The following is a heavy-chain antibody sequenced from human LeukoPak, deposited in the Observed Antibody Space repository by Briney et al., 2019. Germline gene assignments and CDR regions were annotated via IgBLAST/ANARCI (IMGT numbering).Heavy chain of an antibody. CDR1: GFSFSMYS. CDR2: ISGGSPVI. D-gene: IGHD2-15*01. J-gene: IGHJ4*02. V-gene: IGHV3-48*01. Sequence: GGSLRLTCAASGFSFSMYSMNSVRQAPGKGLEWVSHISGGSPVIDYADSVKGRFTISRENAKNSLYLQMNSLRAEDTAVYYCTRGYYRVDFWGQGTLVTVSS. CDR3: TRGYYRVDF.